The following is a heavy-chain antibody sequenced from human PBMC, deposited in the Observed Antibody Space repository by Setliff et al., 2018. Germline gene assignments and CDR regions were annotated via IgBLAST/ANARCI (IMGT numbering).Heavy chain of an antibody. J-gene: IGHJ4*02. Sequence: GGSLRLSCAASEFTFNKYWMTWVRQAPGKGLEWVANINQEGSGRYYVDSVKGRFSISRDNAKSSLYLQMNSLRASDTAIYYCARSYCSGGSCYSELLYWGQGTQVTVSS. CDR2: INQEGSGR. CDR1: EFTFNKYW. CDR3: ARSYCSGGSCYSELLY. V-gene: IGHV3-7*03. D-gene: IGHD3-10*01.